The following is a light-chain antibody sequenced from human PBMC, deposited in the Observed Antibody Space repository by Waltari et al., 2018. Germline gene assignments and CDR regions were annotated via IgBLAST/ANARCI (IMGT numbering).Light chain of an antibody. CDR3: QQSYVTPYT. Sequence: DIEMTQSPTSLSASVGDRVTITCRTSQYFTNFVNWYQQKPGKAPYLLIYAASSLQSWVPSRVSGDGSGSEFTLTISILQPEDSATYYCQQSYVTPYTFGQGTKLEI. J-gene: IGKJ2*01. CDR2: AAS. V-gene: IGKV1-39*01. CDR1: QYFTNF.